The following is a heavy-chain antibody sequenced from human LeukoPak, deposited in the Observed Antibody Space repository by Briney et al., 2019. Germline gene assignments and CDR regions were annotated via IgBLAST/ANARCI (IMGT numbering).Heavy chain of an antibody. CDR3: ATRTYRAHFDH. Sequence: TSETLSLTCTVSGGSLTSGDYYWNWVRQPPGKGLEWIGNLNFRGSLFYHPSLKSRVTMSADPSQNQFSLRLMSVTAAYTAVYYCATRTYRAHFDHWGQGTLVTVSS. D-gene: IGHD4/OR15-4a*01. J-gene: IGHJ4*02. V-gene: IGHV4-39*01. CDR2: LNFRGSL. CDR1: GGSLTSGDYY.